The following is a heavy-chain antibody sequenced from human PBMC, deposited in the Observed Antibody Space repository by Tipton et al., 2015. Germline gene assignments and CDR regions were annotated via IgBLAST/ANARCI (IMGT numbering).Heavy chain of an antibody. CDR3: GGSAGGGIYGAYSDY. CDR1: GFTFSTYA. Sequence: QLVQSGGGVVQPGRSLRLSCAASGFTFSTYAMHWVRQAPGKGLEWLTVISYHGNNQYFADSVKGRFTISRDNSKNTLYLQMNSLRTEGSVVYYWGGSAGGGIYGAYSDYWVQGTLVTVSS. V-gene: IGHV3-30*01. J-gene: IGHJ4*02. D-gene: IGHD4/OR15-4a*01. CDR2: ISYHGNNQ.